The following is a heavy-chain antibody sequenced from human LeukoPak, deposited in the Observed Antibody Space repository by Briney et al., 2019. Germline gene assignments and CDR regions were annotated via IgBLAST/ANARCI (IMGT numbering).Heavy chain of an antibody. J-gene: IGHJ4*02. D-gene: IGHD3-10*01. CDR1: GFTFSSYW. CDR3: ASQPVLLWFGESIPFDY. CDR2: IKQDGSEK. Sequence: GGSLRLSCPASGFTFSSYWMSWVRQAPGKGLEWVANIKQDGSEKYYVDSVKGRFTISRDNAKNSLYLQMNSLRAEDTAVYYCASQPVLLWFGESIPFDYWGQGTLVTVSS. V-gene: IGHV3-7*01.